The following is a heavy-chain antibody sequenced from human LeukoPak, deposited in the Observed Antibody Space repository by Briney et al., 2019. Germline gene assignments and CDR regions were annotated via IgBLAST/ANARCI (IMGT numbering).Heavy chain of an antibody. Sequence: SETLSLTCTVSGGSISSSSYYWSWIRQPAGKGLEWIGRIYTSGSTNYNPSLKSRVTMSVDTSKNQFSLKLSSVTAADTAVYYCARVAGRNWFDPWGQGTLVTVSS. CDR1: GGSISSSSYY. V-gene: IGHV4-61*02. CDR2: IYTSGST. CDR3: ARVAGRNWFDP. J-gene: IGHJ5*02.